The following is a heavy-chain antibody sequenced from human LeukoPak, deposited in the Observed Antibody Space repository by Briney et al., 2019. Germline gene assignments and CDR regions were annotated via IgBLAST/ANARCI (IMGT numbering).Heavy chain of an antibody. CDR3: ANLPYNGNKHFDDY. CDR2: IASDGSYK. J-gene: IGHJ4*02. Sequence: GGSLRLSCAASGFTFSYYGMHWVRQAPGKGLEWVAYIASDGSYKDYVDSVKGRFTVSRDNSKNTLYLQMDSLRPEDTAVYYCANLPYNGNKHFDDYWGQGTLVTVSS. V-gene: IGHV3-30*02. D-gene: IGHD1-1*01. CDR1: GFTFSYYG.